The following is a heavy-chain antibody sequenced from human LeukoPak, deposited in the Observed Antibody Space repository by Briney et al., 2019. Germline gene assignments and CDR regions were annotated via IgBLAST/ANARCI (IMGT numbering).Heavy chain of an antibody. CDR3: GKGKEAVVVPGALLLLYGFDG. V-gene: IGHV3-30*18. CDR2: ISYDGSNK. CDR1: GFTFSSYG. Sequence: GGSLRLSCAASGFTFSSYGMHWVRQAPGKGLEWVAVISYDGSNKYYADSVKGRFTTSRDNSKNTLYLQMNSLRAEDTSGFYCGKGKEAVVVPGALLLLYGFDGWGQGTKVTGSS. J-gene: IGHJ6*02. D-gene: IGHD2-2*01.